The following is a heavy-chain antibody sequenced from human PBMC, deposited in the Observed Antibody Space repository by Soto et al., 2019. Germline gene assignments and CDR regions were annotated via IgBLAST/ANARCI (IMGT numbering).Heavy chain of an antibody. CDR3: ARACIAAAAPGTALCMDV. J-gene: IGHJ6*02. CDR2: IIPIFGTA. D-gene: IGHD6-13*01. Sequence: ASVKVSCKASGGTFSSYAISWVRQAPGQGLEWMGGIIPIFGTANYAQKFQGRVTITADESTSTAYMELSSLRSEDTAVYYCARACIAAAAPGTALCMDVWGQGTTVTVSS. CDR1: GGTFSSYA. V-gene: IGHV1-69*13.